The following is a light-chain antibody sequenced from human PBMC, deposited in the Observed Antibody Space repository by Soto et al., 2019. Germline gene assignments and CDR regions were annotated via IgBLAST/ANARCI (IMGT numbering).Light chain of an antibody. CDR3: QHSYSSPT. J-gene: IGKJ2*01. V-gene: IGKV1-39*01. CDR1: QNIFTY. Sequence: DIQVTESPSSLSASVGDRVTITCRASQNIFTYLNWYQQRPGKAPNLLIYATSNLQSGVPSRFSGSGSGTDFTLTISSLQPEDFATYYCQHSYSSPTFGQGTKVDI. CDR2: ATS.